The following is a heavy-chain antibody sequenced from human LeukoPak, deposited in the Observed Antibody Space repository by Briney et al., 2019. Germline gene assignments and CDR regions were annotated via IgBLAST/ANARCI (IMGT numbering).Heavy chain of an antibody. CDR2: INPNSGGT. Sequence: ASVKVSCKASGYTFTGYYMNWVRQAPGQGLEWMGWINPNSGGTNYAQKFQGRVTMTRDTSISTAYMELSRLRSDDTAVYYCARGGLDTAMACDYWGQGTLVTVSS. D-gene: IGHD5-18*01. CDR1: GYTFTGYY. CDR3: ARGGLDTAMACDY. V-gene: IGHV1-2*02. J-gene: IGHJ4*02.